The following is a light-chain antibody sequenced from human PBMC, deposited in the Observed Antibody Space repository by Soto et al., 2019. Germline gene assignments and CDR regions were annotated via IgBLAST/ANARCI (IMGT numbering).Light chain of an antibody. CDR1: RSDVGAYNY. J-gene: IGLJ1*01. V-gene: IGLV2-8*01. CDR2: EVS. CDR3: SSHAGNNNYV. Sequence: QSALTQPPSASGSVGQSVTISCTGTRSDVGAYNYVSWYQQHPGKAPKLMIYEVSKRPSGVPDRFSGSKSGYTASLTVSGLQAEDEADYYCSSHAGNNNYVFGTGTKVTVL.